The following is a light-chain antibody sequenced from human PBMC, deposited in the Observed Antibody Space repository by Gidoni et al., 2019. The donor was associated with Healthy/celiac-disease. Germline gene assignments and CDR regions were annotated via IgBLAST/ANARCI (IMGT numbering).Light chain of an antibody. V-gene: IGKV1-5*03. CDR1: QNINSW. CDR2: KAS. Sequence: DIRVTQSPSTLSASVGDRVTITCRANQNINSWLAWYQQKPGKAPNLLISKASNSDSGVPSRFSGTGSGTKFTLTISSLQPDDFATYYCQQYQNYPYTFGQGTKLEIK. J-gene: IGKJ2*01. CDR3: QQYQNYPYT.